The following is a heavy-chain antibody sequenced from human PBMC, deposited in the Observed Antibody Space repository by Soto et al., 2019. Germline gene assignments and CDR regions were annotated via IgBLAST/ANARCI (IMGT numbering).Heavy chain of an antibody. D-gene: IGHD2-15*01. Sequence: QLQLQESGPGLVKPSETLSLTCTVSGGSISSTNYYWGWICQPPGKGLEWIGSIDYSGSTYYNPSLKSRVTVSVDTSKNQFSLKLDSVTAADTSVYYCARHPRYCSGGSCYSGSYNCWGQGTLVTVSS. CDR3: ARHPRYCSGGSCYSGSYNC. V-gene: IGHV4-39*01. CDR2: IDYSGST. J-gene: IGHJ4*02. CDR1: GGSISSTNYY.